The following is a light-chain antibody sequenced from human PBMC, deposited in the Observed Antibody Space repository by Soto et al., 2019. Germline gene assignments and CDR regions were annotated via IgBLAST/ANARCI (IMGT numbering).Light chain of an antibody. CDR1: QSVSNN. Sequence: EAVVTQSPATLSVSPGDTATLSCRASQSVSNNLAWYQQKPGQAPRLLIYGASNRATGIPARFSGSASGTEFTLTISSLQSEDFAVYYCQQYNNWPPYTFGQGTRLEIK. CDR3: QQYNNWPPYT. J-gene: IGKJ5*01. V-gene: IGKV3-15*01. CDR2: GAS.